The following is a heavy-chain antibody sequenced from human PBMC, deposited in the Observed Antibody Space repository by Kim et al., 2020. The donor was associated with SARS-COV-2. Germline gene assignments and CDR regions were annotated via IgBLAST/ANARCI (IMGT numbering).Heavy chain of an antibody. V-gene: IGHV3-74*03. CDR1: GFTLSSYW. CDR3: ARRYYSGSYYYFDY. J-gene: IGHJ4*02. CDR2: INSDGSII. Sequence: GGSLRLSCVASGFTLSSYWMHWVRQAPGKGLVWVSRINSDGSIISYADSVKGRFTISRDNAKNTLYLQMNSLRAEDTAVYYCARRYYSGSYYYFDYWGQGTLVTVSS. D-gene: IGHD1-26*01.